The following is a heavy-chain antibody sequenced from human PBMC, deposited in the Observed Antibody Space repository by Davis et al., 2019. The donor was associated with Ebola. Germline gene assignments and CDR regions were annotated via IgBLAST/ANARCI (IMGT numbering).Heavy chain of an antibody. J-gene: IGHJ6*02. Sequence: GESLKISCAASGFTFSGSAMHWVRQASGKGLEWVGRIRSKANSYATAYAASVKGRFTISRDDSKNTAYLQMNSLRAEDTAVYYCAKDEYCSSTSCYPPYYYGMDVWGQGTTVTVSS. CDR2: IRSKANSYAT. CDR3: AKDEYCSSTSCYPPYYYGMDV. D-gene: IGHD2-2*01. V-gene: IGHV3-73*01. CDR1: GFTFSGSA.